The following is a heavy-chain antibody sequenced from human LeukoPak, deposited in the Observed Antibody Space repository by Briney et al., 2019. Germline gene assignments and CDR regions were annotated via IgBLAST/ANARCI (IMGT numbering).Heavy chain of an antibody. CDR1: GFTFSSYA. CDR3: AKDLLYSGGFSDY. CDR2: ISCSGGST. J-gene: IGHJ4*02. Sequence: PGGSLRLSCAASGFTFSSYAMSWVRQAPGKGLEWVSAISCSGGSTYYADSVRGRFTIHRDNSKNTLYLHVNSMTAEDTAVYYCAKDLLYSGGFSDYWGRGKLVMVSA. V-gene: IGHV3-23*01. D-gene: IGHD1-26*01.